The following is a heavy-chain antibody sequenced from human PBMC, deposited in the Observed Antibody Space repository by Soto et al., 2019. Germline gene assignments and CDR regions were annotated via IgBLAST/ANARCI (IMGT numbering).Heavy chain of an antibody. CDR3: ERLQSPGRFDP. V-gene: IGHV4-59*01. CDR2: IYYSGST. CDR1: GGSIRSYY. Sequence: PSETLSLTCTVLGGSIRSYYLSWHRQPPGKGLEWIGYIYYSGSTNYNPSLKSRVTISVDTSKKQSPLKLRSVNAADTAAYDCERLQSPGRFDPWRQAILVSVS. J-gene: IGHJ5*02. D-gene: IGHD4-4*01.